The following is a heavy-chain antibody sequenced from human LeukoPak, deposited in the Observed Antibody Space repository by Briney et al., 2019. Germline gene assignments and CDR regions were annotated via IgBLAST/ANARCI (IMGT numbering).Heavy chain of an antibody. Sequence: SETLSLTCSVSGDSIIGYYWSWIRQPPGKGLEWIGYIYYSGSTNYNPSLKSRVTISVDTSKNQFSLKLSSVTAADTAVYYCARGLVVPAAIDYYYYMDVWGKGTTVTISS. J-gene: IGHJ6*03. CDR2: IYYSGST. CDR1: GDSIIGYY. D-gene: IGHD2-2*01. CDR3: ARGLVVPAAIDYYYYMDV. V-gene: IGHV4-59*01.